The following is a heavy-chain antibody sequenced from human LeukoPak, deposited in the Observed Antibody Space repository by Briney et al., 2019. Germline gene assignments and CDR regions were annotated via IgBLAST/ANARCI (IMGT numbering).Heavy chain of an antibody. D-gene: IGHD6-19*01. CDR1: GYTFTSYA. J-gene: IGHJ4*02. CDR3: ARERSSGWYRRTGPFDY. Sequence: GASVKVSCKASGYTFTSYAMNWVRQAPGQGLEWMGWINTNTGNPTYAQGFTGRFVFSLDTSVSTAYLQISSLKAEDTAVYYCARERSSGWYRRTGPFDYWGQGTLVTVSS. V-gene: IGHV7-4-1*02. CDR2: INTNTGNP.